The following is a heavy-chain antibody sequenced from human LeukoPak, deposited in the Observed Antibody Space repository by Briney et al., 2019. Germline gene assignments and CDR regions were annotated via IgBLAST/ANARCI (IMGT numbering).Heavy chain of an antibody. J-gene: IGHJ4*02. CDR3: ARGGPWGAASY. D-gene: IGHD7-27*01. Sequence: ASVKVSCKASGYTFTSYAMHWVRQAPGQRLEWMGWINAGNGNTKYSQKFQGRVTITRDTSASTAYMELSSLRSEVTAVYYCARGGPWGAASYWGQGTLVTVSS. CDR1: GYTFTSYA. CDR2: INAGNGNT. V-gene: IGHV1-3*01.